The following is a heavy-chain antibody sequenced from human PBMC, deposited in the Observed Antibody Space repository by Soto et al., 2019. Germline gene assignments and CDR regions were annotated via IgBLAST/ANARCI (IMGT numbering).Heavy chain of an antibody. CDR1: GFTFTSSA. J-gene: IGHJ2*01. CDR2: IVVGSGNT. Sequence: QMQLVQSGPEVKKPGTSVKVSCKASGFTFTSSAVQWVRQARGQRLEWIGWIVVGSGNTNYAQKFQERVTITRDMSTSTAYMELSSLRSEDTAVYYCAAEATTVVSPWYFDLWGRGTLVTVSS. CDR3: AAEATTVVSPWYFDL. V-gene: IGHV1-58*01. D-gene: IGHD2-21*01.